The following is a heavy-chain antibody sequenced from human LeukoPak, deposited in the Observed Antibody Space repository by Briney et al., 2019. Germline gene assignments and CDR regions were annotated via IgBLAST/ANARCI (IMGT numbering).Heavy chain of an antibody. CDR3: ARDRYYYDSSGYYWLFDY. CDR1: GGSISSYY. V-gene: IGHV4-4*07. J-gene: IGHJ4*02. D-gene: IGHD3-22*01. Sequence: PSETLSLTCTVSGGSISSYYWSWIRQPAGKGLEWIGSIYTSGSTNYNPSLKSRVTISIDTFKKQFSLKLSSVTAADTAVYYCARDRYYYDSSGYYWLFDYWGQGTLVTVSS. CDR2: IYTSGST.